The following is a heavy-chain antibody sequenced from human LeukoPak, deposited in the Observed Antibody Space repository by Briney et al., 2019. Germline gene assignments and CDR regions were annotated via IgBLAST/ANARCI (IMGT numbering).Heavy chain of an antibody. CDR2: IKQDGSET. D-gene: IGHD3-3*01. V-gene: IGHV3-7*03. CDR3: ARDQGVLRFLEWLSGPGTTDY. CDR1: GFTFSSYA. J-gene: IGHJ4*02. Sequence: GGSLRLSCAASGFTFSSYAMSWVRQAPGKGLEWVANIKQDGSETHYVDSVKGRFTISRDNAKNSLYLQMSSLRAEDTAVYYCARDQGVLRFLEWLSGPGTTDYWGQGTLVTVSS.